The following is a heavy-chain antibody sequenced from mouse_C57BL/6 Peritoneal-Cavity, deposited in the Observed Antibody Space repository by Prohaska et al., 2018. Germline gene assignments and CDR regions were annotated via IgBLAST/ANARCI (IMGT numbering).Heavy chain of an antibody. V-gene: IGHV5-16*01. D-gene: IGHD4-1*01. Sequence: EVKLVESEGGLVQPGSSMKLSCTASGFTFSDYYMAWVRQVPEKGLEWVANINYDGSSTYYLDSLKSRFIISRDNAKNILYLQMSSLKSEDTATYYCARGVELGRYFDVWGTGTTVTVSS. J-gene: IGHJ1*03. CDR1: GFTFSDYY. CDR3: ARGVELGRYFDV. CDR2: INYDGSST.